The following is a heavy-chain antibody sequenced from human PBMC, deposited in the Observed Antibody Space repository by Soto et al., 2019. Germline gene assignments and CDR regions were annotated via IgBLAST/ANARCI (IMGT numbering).Heavy chain of an antibody. CDR1: GGSISSGGYY. CDR3: ARYSPFLWFGMDV. J-gene: IGHJ6*02. Sequence: QVQLQESGPGLVKPSQTLSLTCTVSGGSISSGGYYWSWIRQHPGKGLEWIGYIYYSGSTYYNPSRKSRVTISVDTSKSQFSRKLSSVTAADTAVYYCARYSPFLWFGMDVWGQGTTVTVSS. D-gene: IGHD3-10*01. CDR2: IYYSGST. V-gene: IGHV4-31*03.